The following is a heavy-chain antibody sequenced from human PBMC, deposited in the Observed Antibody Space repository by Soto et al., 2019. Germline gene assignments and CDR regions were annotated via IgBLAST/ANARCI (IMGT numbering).Heavy chain of an antibody. J-gene: IGHJ6*02. CDR2: IIPIFGTA. CDR1: GGTFSSYA. Sequence: VKVSCKASGGTFSSYAISWVRQAPGQGLEWMGGIIPIFGTANYTQKFQGRVTITADESTSTAYMELSSLRSEDTAVYYCARVGCSGGSCTRGSYYYYGMDVWGQGTTVTVSS. V-gene: IGHV1-69*01. D-gene: IGHD2-15*01. CDR3: ARVGCSGGSCTRGSYYYYGMDV.